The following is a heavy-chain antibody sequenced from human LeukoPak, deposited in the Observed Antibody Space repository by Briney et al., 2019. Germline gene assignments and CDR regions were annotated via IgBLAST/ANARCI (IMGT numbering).Heavy chain of an antibody. CDR2: IIPIFGTA. D-gene: IGHD2-2*01. CDR1: GGSFSSYA. J-gene: IGHJ4*02. Sequence: ASVKVSCKTSGGSFSSYAISLVRQAPGRGLDWMGRIIPIFGTANYAQKFQGRVTITTDESTSTAYMELSSLRSEDTAVYYCARGSLPILVLPAALDDWGQGTLVTVSS. CDR3: ARGSLPILVLPAALDD. V-gene: IGHV1-69*05.